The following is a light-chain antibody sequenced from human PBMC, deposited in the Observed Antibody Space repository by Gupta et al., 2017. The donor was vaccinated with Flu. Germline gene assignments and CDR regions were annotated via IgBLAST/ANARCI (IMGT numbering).Light chain of an antibody. CDR2: NN. CDR3: ASGDDSRNGGV. V-gene: IGLV1-44*01. J-gene: IGLJ3*02. Sequence: NNRRRSGVPERFSGSKYATSAALATSGLQAEDEADYYCASGDDSRNGGVFGGGTKLTVL.